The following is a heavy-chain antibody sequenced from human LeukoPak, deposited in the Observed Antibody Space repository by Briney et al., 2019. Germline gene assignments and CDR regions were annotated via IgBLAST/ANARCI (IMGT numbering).Heavy chain of an antibody. J-gene: IGHJ5*02. Sequence: ASVKVSCKASGYTFTDYHMHWVRQAPGQGLEWIGGINPNSGGTNYAQKFQGRVTMTRDTSINTAYIELNRLRSDDTAVYYCARGYCTGGSCSGAWFDPWGQGTLVTVSS. CDR1: GYTFTDYH. CDR3: ARGYCTGGSCSGAWFDP. V-gene: IGHV1-2*02. CDR2: INPNSGGT. D-gene: IGHD2-15*01.